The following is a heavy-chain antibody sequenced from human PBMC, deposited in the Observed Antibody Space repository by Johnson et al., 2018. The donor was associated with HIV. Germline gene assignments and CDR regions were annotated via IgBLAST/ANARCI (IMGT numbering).Heavy chain of an antibody. D-gene: IGHD3-3*01. V-gene: IGHV3-13*01. J-gene: IGHJ3*02. CDR1: GFTFSNYD. CDR2: IGTAGDT. CDR3: ARGGSHITIFGVDINMGAFDI. Sequence: EMQLVESGGGLVKPGGSLRLSCAASGFTFSNYDMYWVRQATGKGLEWVSGIGTAGDTYYADSLKGRFTISREDAKNSLYLQMNSLRAGDTAVYYCARGGSHITIFGVDINMGAFDIWGQGTMVTVSS.